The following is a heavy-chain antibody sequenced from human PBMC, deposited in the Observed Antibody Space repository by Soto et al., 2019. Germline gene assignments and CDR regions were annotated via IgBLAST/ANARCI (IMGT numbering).Heavy chain of an antibody. CDR1: GYTFTSYD. V-gene: IGHV1-8*01. CDR2: MNPNSGNT. Sequence: QVQLVQSGAEVKKPGASVKVSCKASGYTFTSYDINWVRQATGQGLEWMGWMNPNSGNTGYAQKFQGRVTMTRNTPISTAYMELSSLRSEDPAVYYCARDHTIFGVVITNWFDPWGQGTLVTVSS. CDR3: ARDHTIFGVVITNWFDP. D-gene: IGHD3-3*01. J-gene: IGHJ5*02.